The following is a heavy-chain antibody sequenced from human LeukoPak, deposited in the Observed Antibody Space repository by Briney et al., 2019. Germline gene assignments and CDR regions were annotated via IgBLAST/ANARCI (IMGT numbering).Heavy chain of an antibody. D-gene: IGHD4-23*01. CDR2: IHSGGST. Sequence: GGSLRLSCAASGFTVSSNYMSWVRQAPGKGLEWVSVIHSGGSTYYADSVKGRFTISRDNSKNTLYLQMNSLRAEDTAVYYCARDADWVTDGMDVWGQGTTVTVSS. CDR1: GFTVSSNY. J-gene: IGHJ6*02. CDR3: ARDADWVTDGMDV. V-gene: IGHV3-66*01.